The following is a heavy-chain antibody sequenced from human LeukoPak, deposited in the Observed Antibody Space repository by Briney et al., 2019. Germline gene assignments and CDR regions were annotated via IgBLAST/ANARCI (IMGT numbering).Heavy chain of an antibody. CDR2: INSDGSST. CDR3: AKENYYGSGTLYFYYYYYMDV. D-gene: IGHD3-10*01. CDR1: GFTFSSYW. V-gene: IGHV3-74*01. J-gene: IGHJ6*03. Sequence: GGSLRLSCAASGFTFSSYWMHWVRQAPGKGLVWVSRINSDGSSTSYADSVKGRFTISRDNSKNTLYLQMNSLRAEDTAVYYCAKENYYGSGTLYFYYYYYMDVWGKGTTVTISS.